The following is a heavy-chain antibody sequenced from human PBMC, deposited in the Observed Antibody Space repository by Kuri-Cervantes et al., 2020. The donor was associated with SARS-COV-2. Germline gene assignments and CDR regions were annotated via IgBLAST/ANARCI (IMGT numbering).Heavy chain of an antibody. Sequence: ASVKVSCKASGYSFTDFAMNWVRQAPGQGLEWVGWIDTDTKIPTYAQGFTGRYVFSLDTSVSTAYLQISSLKAEDTAVYYCARDPNLLWFGELFWFDPWGQGTLVTVSS. CDR1: GYSFTDFA. J-gene: IGHJ5*02. CDR3: ARDPNLLWFGELFWFDP. CDR2: IDTDTKIP. V-gene: IGHV7-4-1*02. D-gene: IGHD3-10*01.